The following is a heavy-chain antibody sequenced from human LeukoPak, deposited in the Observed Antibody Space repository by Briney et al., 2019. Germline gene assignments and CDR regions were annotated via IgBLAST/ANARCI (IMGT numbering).Heavy chain of an antibody. Sequence: GGSLRLSCAAPGFTFSSYAMSWVRQAPGKGLEWVSAISGSGGSTYYADSVKGRFTISRDNSKNTLYLQMNSLRAEDTAVYYCAKDYDSSGYYYGLDYWGQGTLVTVSS. CDR3: AKDYDSSGYYYGLDY. J-gene: IGHJ4*02. D-gene: IGHD3-22*01. V-gene: IGHV3-23*01. CDR1: GFTFSSYA. CDR2: ISGSGGST.